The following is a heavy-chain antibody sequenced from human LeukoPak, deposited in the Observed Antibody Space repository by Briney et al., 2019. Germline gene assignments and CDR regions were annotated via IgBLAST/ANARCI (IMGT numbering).Heavy chain of an antibody. J-gene: IGHJ4*02. V-gene: IGHV1-24*01. CDR1: GYTLTELS. D-gene: IGHD3-10*01. Sequence: ASVKVSCKVSGYTLTELSMHWVRQAPGKGLEWMGGFDPEDGETIYAQNFQGRVTMTEDTSTDTAYMELSSLRSEDTAVYYCATAREYGSGSYYTFDYWGQGTLVTVSS. CDR3: ATAREYGSGSYYTFDY. CDR2: FDPEDGET.